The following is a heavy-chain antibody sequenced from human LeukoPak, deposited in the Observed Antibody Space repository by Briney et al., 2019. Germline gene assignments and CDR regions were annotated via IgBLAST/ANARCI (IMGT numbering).Heavy chain of an antibody. CDR3: ARAVTSSSSWYKWVNWFDP. J-gene: IGHJ5*02. CDR2: VYYSGST. V-gene: IGHV4-39*06. D-gene: IGHD6-13*01. Sequence: PSETLSLTCTVSGGSISSSNYYWGWLRQPPGKGLECIGSVYYSGSTYYNPFLKSRVTISVDTSKNQFPLKLSSVTAADTAVYYCARAVTSSSSWYKWVNWFDPWGQGTLVTVSS. CDR1: GGSISSSNYY.